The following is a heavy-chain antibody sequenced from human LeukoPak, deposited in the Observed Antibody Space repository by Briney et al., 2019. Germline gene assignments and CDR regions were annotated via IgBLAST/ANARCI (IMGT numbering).Heavy chain of an antibody. V-gene: IGHV3-48*03. D-gene: IGHD5-18*01. CDR3: ARESSGYSSTVDY. CDR1: GFTFSSYE. CDR2: ISSSGSTI. J-gene: IGHJ4*02. Sequence: QSGGSLRLSCAASGFTFSSYEMNWVCQAPGKGLEWVSYISSSGSTIYYADSVKGRFTISRDNAKNSLYLQMNSLRAEDTAVYYCARESSGYSSTVDYWGQGTLVTVSS.